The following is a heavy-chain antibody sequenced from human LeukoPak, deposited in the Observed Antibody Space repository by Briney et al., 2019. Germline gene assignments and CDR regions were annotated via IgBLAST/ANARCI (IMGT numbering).Heavy chain of an antibody. J-gene: IGHJ3*02. Sequence: GGSLRLSCAAYGFTFSSYAMHWVRQPPGKGLEWVAVISYDGSNKYYADSVKGRFTISRDNSKNTLYLQMNSLRAEDTAVYYCARGGSGSYTGYAFDIWGQGTMVTVSS. D-gene: IGHD1-26*01. CDR2: ISYDGSNK. CDR3: ARGGSGSYTGYAFDI. CDR1: GFTFSSYA. V-gene: IGHV3-30-3*01.